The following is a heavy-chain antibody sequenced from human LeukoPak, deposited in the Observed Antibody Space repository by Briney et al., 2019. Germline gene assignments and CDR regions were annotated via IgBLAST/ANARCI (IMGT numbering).Heavy chain of an antibody. CDR1: GGSISSYY. V-gene: IGHV4-59*01. CDR2: IYYSGST. Sequence: PSEPLSLTCTVSGGSISSYYWSWLRQPPGKGLEWVGYIYYSGSTSYNPSLNSRVTMSVDTSKNQFSLKLSSVTAADTAVYYCARYHSSGLDYWGQGTLVSVSS. CDR3: ARYHSSGLDY. D-gene: IGHD3-22*01. J-gene: IGHJ4*02.